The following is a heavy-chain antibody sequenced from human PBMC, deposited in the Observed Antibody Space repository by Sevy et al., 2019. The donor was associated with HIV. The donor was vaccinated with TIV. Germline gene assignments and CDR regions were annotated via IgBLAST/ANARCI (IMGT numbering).Heavy chain of an antibody. Sequence: LGGSLRLSCAASGFTFSSYSMNWVRQAPGKGLEWVASISSSSSYIYYADSVKGRFTISRNNAKNSLYLQMNSLRAEDTAVYYCARGGDSRQDDAFDIWGQGTMVTVSS. J-gene: IGHJ3*02. D-gene: IGHD2-21*02. CDR3: ARGGDSRQDDAFDI. CDR1: GFTFSSYS. V-gene: IGHV3-21*01. CDR2: ISSSSSYI.